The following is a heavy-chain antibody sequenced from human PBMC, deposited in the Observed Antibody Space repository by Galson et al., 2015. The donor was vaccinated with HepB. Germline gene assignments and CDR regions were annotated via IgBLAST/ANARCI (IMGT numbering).Heavy chain of an antibody. V-gene: IGHV3-23*01. CDR1: GFTCNICA. Sequence: SLRLSCAASGFTCNICAMTWVRQAPGKGLEWVSSISGAGTAYYGDSVKGRFTTSRDNSRGTLSLQMNSLRAEDTAVYYCAKNGPGTYWEAFEIWGQGTLVIVSS. CDR3: AKNGPGTYWEAFEI. J-gene: IGHJ3*02. CDR2: ISGAGTA. D-gene: IGHD1-26*01.